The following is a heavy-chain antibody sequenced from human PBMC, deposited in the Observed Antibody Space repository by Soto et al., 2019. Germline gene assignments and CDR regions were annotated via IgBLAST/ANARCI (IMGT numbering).Heavy chain of an antibody. CDR2: ISSSSSYI. CDR3: AREDYSNIDY. Sequence: EVQLVESGGGLVKPGGSLRLSCAASGFTFSSYSMNWVREAPGKGLEWVSSISSSSSYIYSADSVKGRFTISRDNAKNSLYLQMNSRRAEDTAGYYCAREDYSNIDYWGQGTLVTVSS. J-gene: IGHJ4*02. CDR1: GFTFSSYS. D-gene: IGHD4-4*01. V-gene: IGHV3-21*01.